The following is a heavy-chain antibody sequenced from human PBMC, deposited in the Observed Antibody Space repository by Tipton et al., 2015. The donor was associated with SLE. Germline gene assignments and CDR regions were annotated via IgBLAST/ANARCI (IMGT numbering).Heavy chain of an antibody. CDR1: GFTFGSYA. CDR2: ISHSGGST. V-gene: IGHV3-23*01. CDR3: AKDVAIALRNFAY. Sequence: SLRLSCVASGFTFGSYAMTWVPQPPGKGLQWVSGISHSGGSTYYADSVKGRFTISRDNSKNTLYLQMNSLSADDTAIYYCAKDVAIALRNFAYWGQGTSVTVSS. D-gene: IGHD2-2*02. J-gene: IGHJ4*02.